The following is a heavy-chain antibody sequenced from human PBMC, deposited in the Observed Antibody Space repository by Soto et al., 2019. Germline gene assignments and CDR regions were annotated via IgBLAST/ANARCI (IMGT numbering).Heavy chain of an antibody. CDR2: ISSYNGNT. Sequence: ASVKVSCKASGYTFTSYGISWGRQAPGQGLEWMGWISSYNGNTNYAHKLQGRVTMTTDTSTSTAYMELRSLRSDDTAVYYCARDTERTFYGMDVWGQGTTVTVSS. CDR3: ARDTERTFYGMDV. CDR1: GYTFTSYG. J-gene: IGHJ6*02. V-gene: IGHV1-18*01.